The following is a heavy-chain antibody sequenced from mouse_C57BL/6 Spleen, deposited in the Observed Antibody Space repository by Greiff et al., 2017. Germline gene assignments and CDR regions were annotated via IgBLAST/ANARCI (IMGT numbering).Heavy chain of an antibody. V-gene: IGHV1-55*01. J-gene: IGHJ3*01. Sequence: QVQLKQPGAELVKPGASVKMSCKASGYTFTSYWITWVKQRPGQGLEWIGDIYPGSGSTNYNEKFKSKATLTVDTSSSTAYMQLSSLTSEDSAVYYCARGLTGTNWFAYWGQGTLVTVAA. CDR1: GYTFTSYW. CDR3: ARGLTGTNWFAY. D-gene: IGHD4-1*01. CDR2: IYPGSGST.